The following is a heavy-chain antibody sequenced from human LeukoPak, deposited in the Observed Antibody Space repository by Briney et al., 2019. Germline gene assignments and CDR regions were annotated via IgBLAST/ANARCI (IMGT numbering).Heavy chain of an antibody. Sequence: SETLSLTCAVSGGSISSGGYSWSWIRQPPGKGLEWIGYIYHSGSTYYNPSLKSRVTISVDRSKNQFSLKLSSVTAADTALYDCARARGSGYPHFDYGGQGTLVTVSS. CDR1: GGSISSGGYS. J-gene: IGHJ4*02. CDR2: IYHSGST. V-gene: IGHV4-30-2*01. CDR3: ARARGSGYPHFDY. D-gene: IGHD3-22*01.